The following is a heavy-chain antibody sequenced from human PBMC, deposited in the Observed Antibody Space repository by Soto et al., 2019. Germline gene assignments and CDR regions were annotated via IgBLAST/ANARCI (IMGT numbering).Heavy chain of an antibody. CDR1: GFTFSSYW. Sequence: GGSLRLSCAASGFTFSSYWMSWVRQAPGKGLEWVANIKQDGSEKYYVDSVKGRFTISRDNAKNSLYLQMNSLRAEDTAVYYCARAQEDIVVVVAAIYLDYWGQGTLVTVSS. V-gene: IGHV3-7*03. D-gene: IGHD2-15*01. CDR2: IKQDGSEK. CDR3: ARAQEDIVVVVAAIYLDY. J-gene: IGHJ4*02.